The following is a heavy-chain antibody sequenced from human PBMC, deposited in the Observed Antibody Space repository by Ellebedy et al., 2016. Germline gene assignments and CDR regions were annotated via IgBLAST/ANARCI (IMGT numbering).Heavy chain of an antibody. V-gene: IGHV1-3*01. CDR1: GYIFTNYG. CDR2: INAGNGNT. D-gene: IGHD6-13*01. CDR3: ARDLFDSSPQLG. J-gene: IGHJ4*02. Sequence: ASVKVSXXASGYIFTNYGIHWVRQAPGQRLEWMGWINAGNGNTKYSQKFQGRVTITRDTSATTAYMELSSLRSDDTAVYYCARDLFDSSPQLGWGQGTLVTVSS.